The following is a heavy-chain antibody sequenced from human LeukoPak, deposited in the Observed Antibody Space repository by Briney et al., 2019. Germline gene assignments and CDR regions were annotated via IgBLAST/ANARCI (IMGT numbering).Heavy chain of an antibody. Sequence: GGSLRLSCAASGFTFDDYAMHWARQAPGKGLEWVSLISGDGGSTYYADSVKGRFTISRDNSKNSLYLQMNSLRTEDAALYYCAKDIGGGGSCYDYWGQGTLVTVSS. D-gene: IGHD2-15*01. CDR2: ISGDGGST. CDR3: AKDIGGGGSCYDY. V-gene: IGHV3-43*02. CDR1: GFTFDDYA. J-gene: IGHJ4*02.